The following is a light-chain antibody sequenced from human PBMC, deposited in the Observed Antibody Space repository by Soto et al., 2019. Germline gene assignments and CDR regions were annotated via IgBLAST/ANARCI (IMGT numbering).Light chain of an antibody. CDR3: QSDDSNLSQL. CDR1: SSNIGAGYD. Sequence: QSVLTQPPSVSGAPGQRVTIPCSGSSSNIGAGYDVHWYQQVPGKAPKLLIYGNNNRPSGVPDRFSGSKSGTSASLTITGLQADDEADYYCQSDDSNLSQLFGGGTQLTVL. CDR2: GNN. J-gene: IGLJ7*01. V-gene: IGLV1-40*01.